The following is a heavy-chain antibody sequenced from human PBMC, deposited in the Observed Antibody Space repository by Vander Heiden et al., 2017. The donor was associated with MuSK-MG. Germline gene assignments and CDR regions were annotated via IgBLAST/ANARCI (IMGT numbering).Heavy chain of an antibody. D-gene: IGHD5-18*01. Sequence: EVQLLESGGGLVQPGGSLRLSCAASGFPFGSYAMSWVRQAPGKGLEWVSAISGSGGSTYYADSVKGRFTIFRDNSKNTLYLQMNSLRAEDTAVYYCAKDRGYSYGLTFDYWGQGTLVTVSS. CDR2: ISGSGGST. CDR1: GFPFGSYA. J-gene: IGHJ4*02. CDR3: AKDRGYSYGLTFDY. V-gene: IGHV3-23*01.